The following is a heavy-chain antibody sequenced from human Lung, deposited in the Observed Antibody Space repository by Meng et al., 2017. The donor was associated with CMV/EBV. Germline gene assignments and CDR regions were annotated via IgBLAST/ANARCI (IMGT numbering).Heavy chain of an antibody. V-gene: IGHV4-39*07. CDR2: IYYNGNT. CDR1: GGPMGRGTYH. D-gene: IGHD4-17*01. CDR3: ALATVNWFDP. Sequence: AETLRLXCTASGGPMGRGTYHWVWIRQPPGKGLEWIGSIYYNGNTFYNPSLKSRVTISGDTSNNQFSLKVNSLTAADTAVYYCALATVNWFDPWGHGTLVTVSS. J-gene: IGHJ5*02.